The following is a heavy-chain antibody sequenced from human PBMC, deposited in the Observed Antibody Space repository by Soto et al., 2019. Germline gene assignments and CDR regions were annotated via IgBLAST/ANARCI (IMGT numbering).Heavy chain of an antibody. J-gene: IGHJ4*02. V-gene: IGHV3-30*18. Sequence: GGSLRLSCAVSGFTFSSHGMQWVRKEPGKGLEWVAVIASDGTLSHYTDSVKGRFTVSRDNSKDTLYLQMNSLRAEDTAVYYCTKEFRHDNWFFEHWGQGTLVTVSS. CDR3: TKEFRHDNWFFEH. CDR2: IASDGTLS. D-gene: IGHD3-22*01. CDR1: GFTFSSHG.